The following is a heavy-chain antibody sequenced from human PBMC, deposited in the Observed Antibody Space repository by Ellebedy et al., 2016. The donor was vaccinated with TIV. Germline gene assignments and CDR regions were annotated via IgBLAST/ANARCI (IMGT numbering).Heavy chain of an antibody. Sequence: MPGGSLRLSCNVSGGPISTFYWSWIRQPPGKGLEFIGYIYYIGITNYNPALERRVAISIDTSENQFSLRLSSVTAADTAVYYCARDGAGRWDYWGPGTLVTVSS. J-gene: IGHJ4*02. CDR2: IYYIGIT. CDR3: ARDGAGRWDY. V-gene: IGHV4-59*12. D-gene: IGHD4-23*01. CDR1: GGPISTFY.